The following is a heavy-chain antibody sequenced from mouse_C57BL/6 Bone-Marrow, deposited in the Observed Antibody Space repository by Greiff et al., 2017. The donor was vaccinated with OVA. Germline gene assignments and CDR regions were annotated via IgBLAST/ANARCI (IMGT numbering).Heavy chain of an antibody. CDR3: ARKRGLLMDY. CDR2: INPGSGGT. D-gene: IGHD2-3*01. J-gene: IGHJ4*01. CDR1: GYAFTNYL. Sequence: QVQLKQSGAELVRPGTSVKVSCKASGYAFTNYLIEWVKQRPGQGLEWIGVINPGSGGTNYNEKFKGKATLTADKSSSTAYMQLSSLTSEDSAVYFCARKRGLLMDYWGQGTSVTVSS. V-gene: IGHV1-54*01.